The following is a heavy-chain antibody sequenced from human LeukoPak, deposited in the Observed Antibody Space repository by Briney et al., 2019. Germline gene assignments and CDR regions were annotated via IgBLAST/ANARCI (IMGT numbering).Heavy chain of an antibody. Sequence: GGSLRLSCAASGFTFSSYWMSWVRQAPGKGLEWVANIKQDGSEKYYVDSVKGRFTIPRDNAKNSLYLQMNSLRAEDTAVYYCARTGITGTTSFGYYYMDVWGKGTTVTVSS. D-gene: IGHD1-7*01. CDR1: GFTFSSYW. V-gene: IGHV3-7*01. CDR3: ARTGITGTTSFGYYYMDV. J-gene: IGHJ6*03. CDR2: IKQDGSEK.